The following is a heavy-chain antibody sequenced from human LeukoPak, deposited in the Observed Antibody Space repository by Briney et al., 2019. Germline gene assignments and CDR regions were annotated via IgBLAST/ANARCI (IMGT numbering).Heavy chain of an antibody. CDR3: AKAPVTTCSGAYCYPFDY. D-gene: IGHD2-15*01. J-gene: IGHJ4*02. V-gene: IGHV3-23*01. CDR1: GFTLSSYA. Sequence: GGSLRLSCAASGFTLSSYAMSWVRQGPGKGLEWVSAISVSGNTYHADPVKGRFTISRDSSKNTLYLQMNSLRAGDAAVYYCAKAPVTTCSGAYCYPFDYWSQGTLVTVSS. CDR2: ISVSGNT.